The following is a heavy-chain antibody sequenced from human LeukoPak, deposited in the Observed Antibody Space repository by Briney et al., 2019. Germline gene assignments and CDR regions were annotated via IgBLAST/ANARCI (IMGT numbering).Heavy chain of an antibody. D-gene: IGHD4-17*01. V-gene: IGHV3-66*03. J-gene: IGHJ5*02. CDR2: IRDSGET. CDR3: ARDRAVTQIWVEFDP. CDR1: GFLVNNYY. Sequence: GGSLRLSCTVSGFLVNNYYMSWVRQAPGKGLEWVSLIRDSGETFYADSVKGRFTISRDNSKNTMFLQMNRLTVEDTAVYFCARDRAVTQIWVEFDPSGQGTLVTVSS.